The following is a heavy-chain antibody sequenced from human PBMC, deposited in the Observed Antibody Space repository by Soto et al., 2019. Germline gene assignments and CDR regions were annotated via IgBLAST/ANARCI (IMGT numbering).Heavy chain of an antibody. D-gene: IGHD5-18*01. V-gene: IGHV1-46*01. CDR3: ARDVDTATVKRIYYGMDV. Sequence: ASVKVSCKASGYTFTSYYMHWVRQAPGQGLEWMGIINPSGGSTSYAQKFQGRVTMTRDTSTSTVYMELSSLRSEDTAVYYCARDVDTATVKRIYYGMDVWGQGTTVTVSS. J-gene: IGHJ6*02. CDR2: INPSGGST. CDR1: GYTFTSYY.